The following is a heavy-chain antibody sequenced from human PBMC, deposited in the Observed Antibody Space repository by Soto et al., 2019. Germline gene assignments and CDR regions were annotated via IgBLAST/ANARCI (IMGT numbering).Heavy chain of an antibody. J-gene: IGHJ4*02. CDR2: VIPIFDIT. V-gene: IGHV1-69*04. Sequence: GASVKVSCKASVNTVPNYAIHWVRQAPGQRLEWMGRVIPIFDITSYTQRFQGRVTITEDKSTTTVYMELSSLRSEDTAVYYCARDRDNSNWPNFDFWGQGTLVTVSS. CDR3: ARDRDNSNWPNFDF. CDR1: VNTVPNYA. D-gene: IGHD6-13*01.